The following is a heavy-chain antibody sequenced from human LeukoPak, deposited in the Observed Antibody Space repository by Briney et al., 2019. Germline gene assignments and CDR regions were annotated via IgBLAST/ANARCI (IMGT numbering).Heavy chain of an antibody. V-gene: IGHV3-30*02. D-gene: IGHD2-2*01. CDR3: ATPPGRSTRGYMDV. J-gene: IGHJ6*03. CDR2: IRYDGSNK. CDR1: GFTFSSHG. Sequence: PGGSLRLSCAASGFTFSSHGMHWVRQAPGKGLEWVAFIRYDGSNKYYADSVKGRFTISRDNSKNTLYLQMNSLRAEDTAVYYCATPPGRSTRGYMDVWGKGTTVTVSS.